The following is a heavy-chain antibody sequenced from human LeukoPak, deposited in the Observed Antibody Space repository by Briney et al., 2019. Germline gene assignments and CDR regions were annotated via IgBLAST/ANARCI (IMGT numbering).Heavy chain of an antibody. Sequence: SVKVSCKASGGTFSSYAISWVRQAPGQGLEWMGRIIPIFGTANYAQKFQGRVTITTDACTRTAYMELSSLRSEDTAVYYCARDRSYDFWSGYYPFDYWGQGTLVTVSS. CDR2: IIPIFGTA. CDR3: ARDRSYDFWSGYYPFDY. J-gene: IGHJ4*02. V-gene: IGHV1-69*05. D-gene: IGHD3-3*01. CDR1: GGTFSSYA.